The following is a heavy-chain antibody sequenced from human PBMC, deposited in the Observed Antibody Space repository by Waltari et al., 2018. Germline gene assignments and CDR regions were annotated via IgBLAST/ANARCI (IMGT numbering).Heavy chain of an antibody. J-gene: IGHJ4*02. V-gene: IGHV1-24*01. CDR2: FDPEDGET. Sequence: QVQLVQSGAEVKKPGASVKVSCKVSGYTLPELSMHWVRPAPGKGLEWMGGFDPEDGETTYAQKCQGRVTMTEDTSTDTAYMELSSLRSEDKDVYYCATGSIFGVVIIDYWGQGTLVTVSS. CDR3: ATGSIFGVVIIDY. D-gene: IGHD3-3*01. CDR1: GYTLPELS.